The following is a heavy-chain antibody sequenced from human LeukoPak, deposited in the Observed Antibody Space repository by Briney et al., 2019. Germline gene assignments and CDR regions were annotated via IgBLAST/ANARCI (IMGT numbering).Heavy chain of an antibody. CDR1: GFTFSSYA. Sequence: GGSLRLSCAASGFTFSSYAMSWVRQAPGKGLEWVSAISGSGGSTYYADSVKGRFTISRDNSKNTLYRQMNSLRAEDTAVYYCAKDIFGQIDAFDIWGQGTMVTVSS. V-gene: IGHV3-23*01. J-gene: IGHJ3*02. CDR2: ISGSGGST. CDR3: AKDIFGQIDAFDI. D-gene: IGHD3-3*01.